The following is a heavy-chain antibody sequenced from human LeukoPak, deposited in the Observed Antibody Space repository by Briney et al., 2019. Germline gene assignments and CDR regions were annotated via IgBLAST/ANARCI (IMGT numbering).Heavy chain of an antibody. CDR2: INHSGST. D-gene: IGHD6-13*01. J-gene: IGHJ4*02. Sequence: SETLSLTCAVYGESFSGYYWSWVRQPPGKGLEWIGEINHSGSTNYNPSLESRVTISVDTSKNQFSLKLSSVTAADTAVYYCARATIAAAQEWGQGTLVTVSS. CDR1: GESFSGYY. CDR3: ARATIAAAQE. V-gene: IGHV4-34*01.